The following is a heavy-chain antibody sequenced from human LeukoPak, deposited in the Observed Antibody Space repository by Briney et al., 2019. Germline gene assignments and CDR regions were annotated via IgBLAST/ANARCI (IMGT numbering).Heavy chain of an antibody. Sequence: SETLSLTCTVSGGSISSSSYYWGWIRQPPGKGLEWIGSIYYSGSTYYNPSLKSRVTISVDTSKNQFSLKLSSVTAADTAVYYCARRPLIHYVFDYWGQGTLVTVSS. J-gene: IGHJ4*02. CDR2: IYYSGST. CDR3: ARRPLIHYVFDY. V-gene: IGHV4-39*01. CDR1: GGSISSSSYY. D-gene: IGHD4-17*01.